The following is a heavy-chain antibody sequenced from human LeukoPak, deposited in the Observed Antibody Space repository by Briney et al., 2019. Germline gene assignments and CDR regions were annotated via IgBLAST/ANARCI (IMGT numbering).Heavy chain of an antibody. CDR1: GGTFSSYA. J-gene: IGHJ4*02. V-gene: IGHV1-69*13. Sequence: ASVKVSCKASGGTFSSYAISWVRQAPGQGLEWMGRIIPIFGIANYAQKFQGRVTITADESTSTAYMELSSLRSEDTAVYYCARVRRNWNYADYWGQGTLVTVSS. D-gene: IGHD1-7*01. CDR3: ARVRRNWNYADY. CDR2: IIPIFGIA.